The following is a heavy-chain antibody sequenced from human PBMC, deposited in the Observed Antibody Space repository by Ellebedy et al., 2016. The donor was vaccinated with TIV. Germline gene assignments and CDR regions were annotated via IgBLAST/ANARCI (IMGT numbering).Heavy chain of an antibody. CDR3: ASRLSSSGYYY. CDR1: GGSFSGYY. CDR2: INHSGST. V-gene: IGHV4-34*01. D-gene: IGHD3-22*01. J-gene: IGHJ4*02. Sequence: MPSETLSLTCAVYGGSFSGYYWSWIRQLQGKGLEWNGEINHSGSTNYNPSLKSRVTISVDMSKNQFSLKLSSVTAADTAVYYCASRLSSSGYYYWGQGTLVTVSS.